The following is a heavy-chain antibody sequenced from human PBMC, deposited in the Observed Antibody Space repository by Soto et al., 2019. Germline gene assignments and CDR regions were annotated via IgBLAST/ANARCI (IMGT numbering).Heavy chain of an antibody. CDR2: IYYSGST. CDR3: ARPGYSSGWYGPDY. D-gene: IGHD6-19*01. J-gene: IGHJ4*02. V-gene: IGHV4-39*01. CDR1: GGSISSSSYY. Sequence: SETLSLTCTVSGGSISSSSYYWGWIRQPPGKGLEWIGSIYYSGSTYYNPSLKSRVTISVDTSKNQFSLKLSSVTAADTAVYYCARPGYSSGWYGPDYWGQGTLVTVSS.